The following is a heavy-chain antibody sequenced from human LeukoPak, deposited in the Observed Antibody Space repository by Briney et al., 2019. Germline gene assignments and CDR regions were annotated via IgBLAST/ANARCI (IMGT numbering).Heavy chain of an antibody. D-gene: IGHD1-14*01. V-gene: IGHV1-18*01. CDR1: GYTFTSYG. CDR2: ISAYNGNT. J-gene: IGHJ3*02. Sequence: ASVKVSCKASGYTFTSYGISWVRQAPGQGLEWMGWISAYNGNTNYAQKFQGRVTMTRNTSISTAYMELSSLRSEDTAVYYCARGPSVAGNPADAFDIWGQGTMVTVSS. CDR3: ARGPSVAGNPADAFDI.